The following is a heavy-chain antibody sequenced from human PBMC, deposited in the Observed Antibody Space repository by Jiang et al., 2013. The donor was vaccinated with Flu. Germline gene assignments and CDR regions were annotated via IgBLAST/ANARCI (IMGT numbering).Heavy chain of an antibody. CDR1: GGSISSSNW. V-gene: IGHV4-4*02. Sequence: GSGLVKPSGTLSLTCAVSGGSISSSNWWSWVRQPPGKGLEWIGEIYYSGNTNYNPSLKSRVTISVDKSKNQLSLKLRSVTAADTAIYYCARKTDSGIAPNDYWGQGTLV. CDR2: IYYSGNT. CDR3: ARKTDSGIAPNDY. D-gene: IGHD1-26*01. J-gene: IGHJ4*02.